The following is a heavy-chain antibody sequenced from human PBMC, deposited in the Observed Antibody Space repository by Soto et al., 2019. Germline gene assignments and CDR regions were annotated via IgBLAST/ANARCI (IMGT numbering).Heavy chain of an antibody. Sequence: SETLSLTCTVSGGSISSSSYYWGWIRQPPGKGLEWIGSIYYSGSTYYNPSLKSRVTISVDTSENQFSLKLSSVTAADTAVYYCARHPYYDFWSGYLTHFDYWGQGTLVTVSS. CDR1: GGSISSSSYY. CDR3: ARHPYYDFWSGYLTHFDY. V-gene: IGHV4-39*01. D-gene: IGHD3-3*01. CDR2: IYYSGST. J-gene: IGHJ4*02.